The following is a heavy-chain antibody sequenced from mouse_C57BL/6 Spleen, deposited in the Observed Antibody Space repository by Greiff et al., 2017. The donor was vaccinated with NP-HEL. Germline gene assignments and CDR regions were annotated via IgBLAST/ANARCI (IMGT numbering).Heavy chain of an antibody. V-gene: IGHV1-82*01. CDR3: ARPPYFDV. CDR2: IYPGDGDT. Sequence: QVQLQQSGPELVKPGASVKISCKASGYAFSSSWMNWVKQRPGKGLEWIGRIYPGDGDTNYNGKFKGKATLTADKSSSTAYMQLSSLTSEDSAVYYCARPPYFDVWGTGTTVTVSS. CDR1: GYAFSSSW. J-gene: IGHJ1*03.